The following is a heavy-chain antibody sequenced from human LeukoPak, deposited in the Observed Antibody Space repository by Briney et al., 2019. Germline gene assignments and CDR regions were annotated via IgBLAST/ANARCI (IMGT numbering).Heavy chain of an antibody. V-gene: IGHV3-30-3*01. D-gene: IGHD3-10*01. CDR1: GFTFSSYA. CDR2: ISYDGSNK. Sequence: GRSLRLSCAASGFTFSSYAMHWVRQAPGKGLEWVAVISYDGSNKYYADSVKGRFTISRDDSKDTLYLQMNSLRADDTAVYYCARDLESYFYNSGKMGYWGQGSLVTVSS. CDR3: ARDLESYFYNSGKMGY. J-gene: IGHJ4*02.